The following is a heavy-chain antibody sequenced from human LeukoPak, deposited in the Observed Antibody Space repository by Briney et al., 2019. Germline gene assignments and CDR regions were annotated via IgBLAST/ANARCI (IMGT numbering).Heavy chain of an antibody. J-gene: IGHJ3*02. V-gene: IGHV4-39*01. CDR1: GGSISSSSYY. Sequence: SQTLSLTCTVSGGSISSSSYYWGWIRQPPGKGLEWIGSIYYSGSTYYNPSLKSRVTISVDTSKNQFSLKLSSVTAADTAGYYCARHGAAGGAFDIWGQGTMVTVSS. CDR2: IYYSGST. D-gene: IGHD6-13*01. CDR3: ARHGAAGGAFDI.